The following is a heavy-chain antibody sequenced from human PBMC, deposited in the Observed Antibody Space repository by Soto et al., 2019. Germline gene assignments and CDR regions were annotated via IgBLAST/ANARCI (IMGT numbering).Heavy chain of an antibody. CDR2: IKSKNDGGTI. D-gene: IGHD1-26*01. CDR1: GLSFSNAW. CDR3: VTIGSMASDDVPFDM. V-gene: IGHV3-15*07. Sequence: EVQLVESGGGLVKPGGSLRLSCAASGLSFSNAWMNWVRQAPGKGLEWVGRIKSKNDGGTIDYSAHVEGRFTISRDDSRNTLYVQMNSLKIEDTGLYYCVTIGSMASDDVPFDMWGQGTLVTVSS. J-gene: IGHJ4*02.